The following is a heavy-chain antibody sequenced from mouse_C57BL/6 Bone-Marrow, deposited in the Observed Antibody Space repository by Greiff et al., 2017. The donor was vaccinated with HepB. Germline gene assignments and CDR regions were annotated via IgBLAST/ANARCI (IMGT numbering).Heavy chain of an antibody. J-gene: IGHJ2*01. D-gene: IGHD1-1*01. CDR1: GFTFSSYG. V-gene: IGHV5-6*02. Sequence: EVKLVESGGDLVKPGGSLKLSCAASGFTFSSYGMSWVRQTPDKRLEWVATISSGGSYTYYPDSVKGRFTISRDNAKNTLYLQMRSLKSEDTAMYYCARQGYGSSPYYFDYWGQGTTLTVSS. CDR2: ISSGGSYT. CDR3: ARQGYGSSPYYFDY.